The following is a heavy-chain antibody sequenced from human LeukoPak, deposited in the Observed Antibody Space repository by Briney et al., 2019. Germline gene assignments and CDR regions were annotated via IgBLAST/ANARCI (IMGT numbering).Heavy chain of an antibody. V-gene: IGHV4-59*01. CDR3: ARLLAGCSGSKCRAHFDY. Sequence: SETLSLTCSLSGDSISGNYWSWMRQPPGKELEWIGYIYYSGDTNYNPSLKSRVTMSVDTSKNQSSVNLGSVTAADTAVYYCARLLAGCSGSKCRAHFDYWGQGTLVTVSS. D-gene: IGHD2-15*01. J-gene: IGHJ4*02. CDR2: IYYSGDT. CDR1: GDSISGNY.